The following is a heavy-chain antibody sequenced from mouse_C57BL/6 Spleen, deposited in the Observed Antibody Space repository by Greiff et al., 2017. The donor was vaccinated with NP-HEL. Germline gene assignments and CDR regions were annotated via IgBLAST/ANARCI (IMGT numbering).Heavy chain of an antibody. D-gene: IGHD2-2*01. J-gene: IGHJ4*01. CDR2: IYPGDGDT. V-gene: IGHV1-82*01. Sequence: QVQLQQSGPELVKPGASVKISCKASGYAFSSSWLNWVKQRPGKGLEWIGRIYPGDGDTNYNGKFKGKATLTADKSSSTAYMQRSSLTSEDSAVYFCAMVTTGFYAMDYWGQGTSVTVSS. CDR3: AMVTTGFYAMDY. CDR1: GYAFSSSW.